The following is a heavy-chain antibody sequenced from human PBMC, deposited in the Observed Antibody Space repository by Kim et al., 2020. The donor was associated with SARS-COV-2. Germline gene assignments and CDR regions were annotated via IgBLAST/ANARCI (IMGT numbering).Heavy chain of an antibody. CDR2: ISAYNGNT. Sequence: ASVKVSCKASGYTFTSYGISWVRQAPGQGLEWMGWISAYNGNTNYAQKLQGRVTMTTDTSTSTAYMELRSLRSDDTAVYYCARAILTVGYDAFDIWGQGTMVTVSS. CDR3: ARAILTVGYDAFDI. J-gene: IGHJ3*02. D-gene: IGHD3-9*01. V-gene: IGHV1-18*01. CDR1: GYTFTSYG.